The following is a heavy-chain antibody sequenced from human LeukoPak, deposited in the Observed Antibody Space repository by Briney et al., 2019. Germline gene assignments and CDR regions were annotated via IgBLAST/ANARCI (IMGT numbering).Heavy chain of an antibody. CDR1: GYTFTSYY. D-gene: IGHD3-10*01. V-gene: IGHV1-46*01. CDR2: INPSGGST. Sequence: GASVKVSCKASGYTFTSYYMHWVRQAPGQGLEWMGIINPSGGSTSHAQKFQGRVTMTRDTATSTVYMKLSSLRSEDTAVYYCARGRRVITMVRGVIDSLDYWGQGTLVTVSS. CDR3: ARGRRVITMVRGVIDSLDY. J-gene: IGHJ4*02.